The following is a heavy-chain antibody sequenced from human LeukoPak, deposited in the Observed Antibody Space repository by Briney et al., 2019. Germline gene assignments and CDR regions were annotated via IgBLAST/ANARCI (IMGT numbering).Heavy chain of an antibody. V-gene: IGHV3-30*18. CDR1: GFTFSSYG. Sequence: GRSLRLSCAASGFTFSSYGMHWVRQAPGKGLEWVAVISYNGNKKYYADSVKGRFTISKDNSKNTLYLQMNSLRAEDTAVYYCAKELLTSPTAEDAFDIWGQGTMVTVYS. D-gene: IGHD1-14*01. CDR2: ISYNGNKK. J-gene: IGHJ3*02. CDR3: AKELLTSPTAEDAFDI.